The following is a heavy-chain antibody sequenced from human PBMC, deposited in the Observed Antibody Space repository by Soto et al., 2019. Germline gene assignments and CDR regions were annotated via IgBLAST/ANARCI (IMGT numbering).Heavy chain of an antibody. CDR1: GFTFSDYY. CDR3: AREYSSSSFLVSRYYGMDV. V-gene: IGHV3-11*01. D-gene: IGHD6-6*01. J-gene: IGHJ6*02. CDR2: ISSSGSTI. Sequence: QVQLVESGGGLVKPGGSLRLSCAASGFTFSDYYMSWIRQAPGKGLEWVSYISSSGSTIYYADSVKGRFTISRDNAKNSLHLKMNSLRAEDTAVYYCAREYSSSSFLVSRYYGMDVWGQGTTVTVSS.